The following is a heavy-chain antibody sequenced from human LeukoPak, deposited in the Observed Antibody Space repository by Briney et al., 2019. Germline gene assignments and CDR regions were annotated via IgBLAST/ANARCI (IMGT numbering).Heavy chain of an antibody. V-gene: IGHV3-7*01. CDR2: IKKDGSEK. D-gene: IGHD1-14*01. CDR3: ARNQRGLDY. Sequence: GGSLRLSCAASGFTFSSDWMSCGRQAPGKGLEWVANIKKDGSEKYYVDSVKGKFTISRDNAKNSLYLQVDSLRAENTVVYYWARNQRGLDYWGQGTLVTVSS. CDR1: GFTFSSDW. J-gene: IGHJ4*02.